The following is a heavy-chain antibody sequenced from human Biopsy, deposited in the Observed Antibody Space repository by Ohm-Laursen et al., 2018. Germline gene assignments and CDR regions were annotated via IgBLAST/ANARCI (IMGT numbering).Heavy chain of an antibody. V-gene: IGHV3-21*01. Sequence: SLRLSCSATGFAFSDYSMNWVRKAPGKGLEWVASISSTSNHIHYVDSVWGRFTISRDNAENSLYLEMNSLRVEDTAVYYCAKDDYDRVSSGYYFDYWGQGTLVSVSS. J-gene: IGHJ4*02. CDR1: GFAFSDYS. CDR2: ISSTSNHI. D-gene: IGHD3-10*02. CDR3: AKDDYDRVSSGYYFDY.